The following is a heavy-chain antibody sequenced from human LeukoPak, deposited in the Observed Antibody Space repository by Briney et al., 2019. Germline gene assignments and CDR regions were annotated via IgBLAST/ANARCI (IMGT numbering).Heavy chain of an antibody. J-gene: IGHJ4*02. CDR1: GRTFSSYA. D-gene: IGHD6-13*01. CDR2: IIPILGIA. V-gene: IGHV1-69*04. Sequence: SVKVSCKASGRTFSSYAISWVRQAPGQGLEWMGRIIPILGIANYAQKFQGRVTITADKSTSTAYMELSSLRSEDTAVYYCARERAGIAAAGSFDYWGQGTLVTVSS. CDR3: ARERAGIAAAGSFDY.